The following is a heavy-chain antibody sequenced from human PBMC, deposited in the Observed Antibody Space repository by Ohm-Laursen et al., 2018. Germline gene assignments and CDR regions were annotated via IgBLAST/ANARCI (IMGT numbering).Heavy chain of an antibody. CDR2: ILYDGSNK. Sequence: SLRLSCAASGFTFSSYGMHWVRQAPGKGLEWVAVILYDGSNKYYADSVKGRFTISRDNSKNTLYLQMNSLRAEDTAVYYCAKGRHSSGWSWGRSGDYWGQGTLVTVSS. J-gene: IGHJ4*02. CDR1: GFTFSSYG. V-gene: IGHV3-30*18. CDR3: AKGRHSSGWSWGRSGDY. D-gene: IGHD6-19*01.